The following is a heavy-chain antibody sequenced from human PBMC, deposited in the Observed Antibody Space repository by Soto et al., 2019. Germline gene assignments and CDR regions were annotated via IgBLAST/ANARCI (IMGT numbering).Heavy chain of an antibody. J-gene: IGHJ4*02. V-gene: IGHV3-21*01. CDR1: GFTFSSYT. CDR2: LSSSSTNI. Sequence: EVQLVESGGGLVKPGGSLRLSCAASGFTFSSYTMYWVRQAPGKGLEWVASLSSSSTNIYYADSVKGRFTISRDNAKNSLYLQINSLTAEDTAVYYCARRSDSYANDYWGQGTLVTVSS. D-gene: IGHD5-18*01. CDR3: ARRSDSYANDY.